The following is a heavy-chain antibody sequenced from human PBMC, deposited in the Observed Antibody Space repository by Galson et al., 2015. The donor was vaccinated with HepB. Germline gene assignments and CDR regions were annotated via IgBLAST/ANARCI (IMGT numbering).Heavy chain of an antibody. Sequence: SLRLSCAASGFTFSNAWMNWVRQAPGKGLEWVGRIKSKTDGGTTDYAAPVKGRFTISRDDSKNTLYLQMNSLKTEDTAVYYCTTDLRYYYGSGSYYPPRSDYWGQGTLVTVSS. CDR3: TTDLRYYYGSGSYYPPRSDY. J-gene: IGHJ4*02. V-gene: IGHV3-15*07. CDR1: GFTFSNAW. D-gene: IGHD3-10*01. CDR2: IKSKTDGGTT.